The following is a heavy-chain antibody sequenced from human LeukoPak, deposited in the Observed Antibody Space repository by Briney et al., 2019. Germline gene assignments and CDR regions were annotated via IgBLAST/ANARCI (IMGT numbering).Heavy chain of an antibody. J-gene: IGHJ6*02. CDR2: INPNSGGT. Sequence: ASVKVSCKASGYTFTGCYMHWVRQAPGQGLEWMGWINPNSGGTNYAQKFQGRVTMTRDTSISTAYMELSRLRSDDTAVYYCARARAVAGTAYYYYGMDVWGQGTTVTVSS. CDR1: GYTFTGCY. CDR3: ARARAVAGTAYYYYGMDV. D-gene: IGHD6-19*01. V-gene: IGHV1-2*02.